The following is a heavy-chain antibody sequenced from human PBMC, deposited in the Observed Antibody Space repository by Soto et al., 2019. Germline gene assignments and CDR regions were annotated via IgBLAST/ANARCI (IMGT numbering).Heavy chain of an antibody. CDR2: VSIGGST. V-gene: IGHV3-23*01. J-gene: IGHJ4*02. CDR1: GFTFSSYA. CDR3: AKRRGAGGHFDY. Sequence: HPGGSLRLSCAASGFTFSSYAMGWVRQGQGKGLEWVAVVSIGGSTHYADSVRGRFTISRDNSKNTLSLQMNSLTAEDTAVYFCAKRRGAGGHFDYWGQGALVTVSS. D-gene: IGHD2-15*01.